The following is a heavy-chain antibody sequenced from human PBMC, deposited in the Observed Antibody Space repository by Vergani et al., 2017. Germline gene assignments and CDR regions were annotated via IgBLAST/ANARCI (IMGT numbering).Heavy chain of an antibody. CDR3: ARGNTYCSSTSCYMRDFDY. CDR1: GFTFSSYW. V-gene: IGHV3-74*01. D-gene: IGHD2-2*02. Sequence: EVQLVESGGGLVQPGGSLRLSCAASGFTFSSYWMHWVRQAPGKGLVWVSRINSDGSSTSYADSVKGRFTISRDNAKNTLYLQMNSLRAEDTAVYYCARGNTYCSSTSCYMRDFDYWGQGTLVTVSS. J-gene: IGHJ4*02. CDR2: INSDGSST.